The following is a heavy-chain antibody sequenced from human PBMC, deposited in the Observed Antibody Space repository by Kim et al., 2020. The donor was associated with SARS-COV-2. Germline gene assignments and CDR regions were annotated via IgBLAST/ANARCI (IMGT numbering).Heavy chain of an antibody. Sequence: GGSLRLSCAASGFTFSSYGMHWVRQAPGKGLEWVAVIWYDGSNKYYADSVKGRFTISRDNSKNTLYLQMNSLRAEDTAVYYCARGLGIAAAGTDPPFDYWGQGTLVTVSS. J-gene: IGHJ4*02. CDR3: ARGLGIAAAGTDPPFDY. D-gene: IGHD6-13*01. V-gene: IGHV3-33*01. CDR2: IWYDGSNK. CDR1: GFTFSSYG.